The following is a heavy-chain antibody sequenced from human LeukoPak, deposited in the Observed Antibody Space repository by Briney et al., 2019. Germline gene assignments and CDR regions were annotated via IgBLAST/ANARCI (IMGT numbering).Heavy chain of an antibody. V-gene: IGHV3-7*01. D-gene: IGHD2-8*02. Sequence: GGSLRLSCAASGLTFSRYWMNWFRQAPGKGLEWVASIKQDGSEKYYVDSVKGRFTISRDNADNTLYLQMTSLRAEDTAVYFCASRYCTGVNCFAASYVYMDVWGKGTTVTVSS. J-gene: IGHJ6*03. CDR1: GLTFSRYW. CDR2: IKQDGSEK. CDR3: ASRYCTGVNCFAASYVYMDV.